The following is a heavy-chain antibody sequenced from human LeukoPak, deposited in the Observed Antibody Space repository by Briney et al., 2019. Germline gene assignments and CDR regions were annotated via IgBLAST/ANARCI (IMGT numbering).Heavy chain of an antibody. CDR3: ARVSTTTVTVEA. V-gene: IGHV4-59*01. CDR2: IYYSGST. J-gene: IGHJ5*02. Sequence: EWIGYIYYSGSTNYNPSLKSRVTISVDTSKNQFSLKLSSVTAADTAVYYCARVSTTTVTVEAWGQGTLVTVSS. D-gene: IGHD4-17*01.